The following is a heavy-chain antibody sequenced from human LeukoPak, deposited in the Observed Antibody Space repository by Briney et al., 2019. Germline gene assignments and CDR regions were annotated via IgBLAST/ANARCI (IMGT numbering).Heavy chain of an antibody. V-gene: IGHV4-59*01. D-gene: IGHD1-26*01. CDR3: ASGDRWELLHY. CDR2: ISHSGSA. J-gene: IGHJ4*02. Sequence: SETLSLTCTVSGGSISSNYWTWIRQPPGKRLEWIGHISHSGSADYNPSLKGRVTISVDTSKNQFSLNLSSVTAADTAVYYCASGDRWELLHYWGQGTLVTVSS. CDR1: GGSISSNY.